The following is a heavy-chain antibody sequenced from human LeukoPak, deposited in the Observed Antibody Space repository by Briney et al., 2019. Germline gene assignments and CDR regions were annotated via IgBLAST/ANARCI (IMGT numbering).Heavy chain of an antibody. J-gene: IGHJ4*02. CDR1: GYTLTELS. CDR2: FDPEDGET. Sequence: ASVKVSCKVSGYTLTELSMHWVRQAPGKGLEWMGGFDPEDGETIYAQKFQGRVTMTRDTSTSTVYMELSSLRSEDTAVYYCARNSAGYSYGYEDYWGQGTLVTGSS. D-gene: IGHD5-18*01. CDR3: ARNSAGYSYGYEDY. V-gene: IGHV1-24*01.